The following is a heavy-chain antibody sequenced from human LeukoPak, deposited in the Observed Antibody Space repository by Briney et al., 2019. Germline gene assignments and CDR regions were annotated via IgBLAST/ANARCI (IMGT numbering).Heavy chain of an antibody. CDR3: AKESATVVVPAADFDY. Sequence: GRSLRLSCAASGFTFSSYAMSWVRQAPGKGLEWVSAISGSGGSTYYADSVKGRFTISRDNSKNTLYLQMNSLRAEDTAVYYCAKESATVVVPAADFDYWGQGTLVTVSS. V-gene: IGHV3-23*01. CDR1: GFTFSSYA. J-gene: IGHJ4*02. D-gene: IGHD2-2*01. CDR2: ISGSGGST.